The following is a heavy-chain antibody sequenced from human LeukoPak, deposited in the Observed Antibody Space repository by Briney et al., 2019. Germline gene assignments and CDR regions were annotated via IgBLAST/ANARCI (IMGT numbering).Heavy chain of an antibody. CDR2: ISSDGGST. Sequence: GGSLRLSCAASGFTFSSYAVHWVRQAPGKGLEYVSAISSDGGSTYYANSVKGRFTISRDNSKNTLYRQMGSLRAEDMAVYYCARGILSFADFWSGDYWGQGTLVTVSS. J-gene: IGHJ4*02. V-gene: IGHV3-64*01. CDR3: ARGILSFADFWSGDY. CDR1: GFTFSSYA. D-gene: IGHD3-3*01.